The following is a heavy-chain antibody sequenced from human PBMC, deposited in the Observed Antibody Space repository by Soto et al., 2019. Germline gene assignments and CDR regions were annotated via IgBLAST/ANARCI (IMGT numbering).Heavy chain of an antibody. CDR2: ISGYNGNT. J-gene: IGHJ1*01. CDR1: DYTFSNYG. V-gene: IGHV1-18*01. Sequence: QVPLVQSGAEVKKPGASVKVSCKASDYTFSNYGISWVRQAPGQGPEWMGWISGYNGNTNYAQTLQGRVAMTTDTSTSTAYMELRSLRSDDTAVYYCARGGSSWSAEYYQHWGQGTLVIVSS. D-gene: IGHD6-13*01. CDR3: ARGGSSWSAEYYQH.